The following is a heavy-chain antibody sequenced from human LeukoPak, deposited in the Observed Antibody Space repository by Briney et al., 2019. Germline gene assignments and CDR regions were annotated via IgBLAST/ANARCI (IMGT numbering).Heavy chain of an antibody. D-gene: IGHD6-19*01. CDR1: GGSFSAYY. CDR2: INRDGGT. CDR3: ARGRGAVAGYFDH. Sequence: SETLSVTCAVYGGSFSAYYWSWIRQPPGKGLEWVGEINRDGGTNYNPSLKSRVTMSADASKNQFSLKLSSVTAADAAVYYCARGRGAVAGYFDHWGQGTLVTVSS. V-gene: IGHV4-34*01. J-gene: IGHJ4*02.